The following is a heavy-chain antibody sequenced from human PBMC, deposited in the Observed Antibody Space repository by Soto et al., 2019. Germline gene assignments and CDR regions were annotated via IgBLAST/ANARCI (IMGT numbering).Heavy chain of an antibody. D-gene: IGHD6-6*01. CDR2: IYYSGST. Sequence: SSETLSLTCTVSGGSISSGGYYWSWIRQHPGKGLEWIGYIYYSGSTYYNPSLKSRVTISVDTSKNQFSLKLSSVTAVDTAVYYCARLLYSSSPDYYYGMDVWGQGTTVTVSS. V-gene: IGHV4-31*03. J-gene: IGHJ6*02. CDR3: ARLLYSSSPDYYYGMDV. CDR1: GGSISSGGYY.